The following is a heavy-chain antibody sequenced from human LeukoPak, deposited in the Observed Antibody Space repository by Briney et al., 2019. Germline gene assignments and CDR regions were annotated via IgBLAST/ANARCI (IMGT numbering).Heavy chain of an antibody. CDR2: ISSSSSYI. CDR3: ARDPTVGGIYFDY. D-gene: IGHD4-23*01. V-gene: IGHV3-21*01. CDR1: GFTFSSYS. J-gene: IGHJ4*02. Sequence: GGSLRRSCAASGFTFSSYSMNWVRQAPGKWLEWVSSISSSSSYIYYADSVKGRFTIYRDNAKNSLYLQMNSLRAEDTAVYYCARDPTVGGIYFDYWGQGTLVTVSS.